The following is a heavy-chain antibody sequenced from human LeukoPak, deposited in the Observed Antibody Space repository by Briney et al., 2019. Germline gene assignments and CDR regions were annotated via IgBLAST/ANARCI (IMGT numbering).Heavy chain of an antibody. J-gene: IGHJ4*02. CDR3: ARGYSGYGY. V-gene: IGHV3-7*01. Sequence: GGSLRLSCAASGFSFSSYWMRWVRQAPGKGLEWVANIKQDGSEEYYVDSVKGRFTISRDNAKNSLYLQMNNLRAEDTALYYCARGYSGYGYWGQGTLVTVSS. D-gene: IGHD5-12*01. CDR1: GFSFSSYW. CDR2: IKQDGSEE.